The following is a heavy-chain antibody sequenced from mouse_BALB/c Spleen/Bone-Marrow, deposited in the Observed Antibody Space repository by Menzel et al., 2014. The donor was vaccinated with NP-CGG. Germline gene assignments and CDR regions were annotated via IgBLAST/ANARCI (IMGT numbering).Heavy chain of an antibody. CDR1: GFIFSDYY. D-gene: IGHD2-14*01. CDR2: ISDGGSYT. J-gene: IGHJ4*01. CDR3: ARTYRPYALDY. Sequence: EVQLVESGGGLVKPGGSLKLSCAASGFIFSDYYMYWVRQTPEKRLEWVATISDGGSYTSYPDSVKGRFTVSRDNAKNNLYLQMSSLKSEDTAFYYCARTYRPYALDYWGRGSSVTVSS. V-gene: IGHV5-4*02.